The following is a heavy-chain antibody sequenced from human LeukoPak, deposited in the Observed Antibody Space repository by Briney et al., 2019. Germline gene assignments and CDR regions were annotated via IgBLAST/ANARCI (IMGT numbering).Heavy chain of an antibody. CDR1: GGSISSYY. CDR3: ARDRGSSPDYFDY. V-gene: IGHV4-59*01. Sequence: SETLSLTCTVSGGSISSYYWSWIRQPPWKGLEWIGYIYYSGITHYYPSLKSRVTISLDTSKNQFSLKLTSVTAADTAVYYCARDRGSSPDYFDYWGQGTLVTVSS. D-gene: IGHD6-6*01. CDR2: IYYSGIT. J-gene: IGHJ4*02.